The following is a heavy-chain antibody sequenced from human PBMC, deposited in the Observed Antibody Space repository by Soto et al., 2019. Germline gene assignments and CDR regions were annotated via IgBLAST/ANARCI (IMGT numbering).Heavy chain of an antibody. CDR2: TYYRSKWYN. CDR1: GDSVSSNSAA. D-gene: IGHD2-8*01. V-gene: IGHV6-1*01. Sequence: PSQTLSLTCAISGDSVSSNSAAWNWIRQSPSRGLEWLGRTYYRSKWYNDYAVSVKSRITINPDTSKNQFSLQLNSVTPEDTAVYYCARDRGYCTNGVCYTFNYYYYMDVWGKGTTVTVSS. J-gene: IGHJ6*03. CDR3: ARDRGYCTNGVCYTFNYYYYMDV.